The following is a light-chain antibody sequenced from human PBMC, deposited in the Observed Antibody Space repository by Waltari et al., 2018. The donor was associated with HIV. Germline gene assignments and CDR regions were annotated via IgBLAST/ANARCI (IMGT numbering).Light chain of an antibody. CDR3: TSYTSNDTLL. Sequence: HSALTQPASVSASPGQSITISCTGTSSAFGISNYVSWYQQHPGNVPNFIISEVISRPSGVSDRFSGSKSGNTASLTISGLQPEDEADYYCTSYTSNDTLLFGGGTKVTVL. V-gene: IGLV2-14*01. CDR1: SSAFGISNY. J-gene: IGLJ2*01. CDR2: EVI.